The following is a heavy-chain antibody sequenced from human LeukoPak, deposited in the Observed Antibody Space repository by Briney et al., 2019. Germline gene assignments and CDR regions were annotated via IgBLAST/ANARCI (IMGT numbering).Heavy chain of an antibody. J-gene: IGHJ3*01. Sequence: PGGSLRLSCGAFGFTFSSHWMHWVRQATGKGLVCVSRVKSDGSSINYADSVKGRFTISRDNDKNTLLLQMNSLRAEDTAVYYCARGGSPPEALGDTFDVWGQGTSVTVSS. V-gene: IGHV3-74*01. CDR2: VKSDGSSI. CDR3: ARGGSPPEALGDTFDV. CDR1: GFTFSSHW. D-gene: IGHD1-26*01.